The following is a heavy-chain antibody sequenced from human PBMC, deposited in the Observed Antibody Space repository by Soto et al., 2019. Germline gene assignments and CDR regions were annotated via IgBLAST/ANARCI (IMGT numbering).Heavy chain of an antibody. CDR1: GYSFTSYW. V-gene: IGHV5-51*01. CDR3: ARHAYCGGDCRSNYYGMDV. D-gene: IGHD2-21*02. Sequence: PGESLKISCKGSGYSFTSYWIGWVRQMPGKGLEWMGIIYPGDSDTRYSPSFQGQVTISADKSISTVYLQWSSLKASDTAMYYCARHAYCGGDCRSNYYGMDVWGQGTTVTVSS. J-gene: IGHJ6*02. CDR2: IYPGDSDT.